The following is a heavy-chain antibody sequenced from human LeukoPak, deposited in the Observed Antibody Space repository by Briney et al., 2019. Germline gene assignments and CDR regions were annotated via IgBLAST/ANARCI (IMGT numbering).Heavy chain of an antibody. CDR3: ARDNPYYDFV. CDR1: GYTFTRYA. V-gene: IGHV1-3*04. D-gene: IGHD3-3*01. J-gene: IGHJ6*02. Sequence: GASVKVSCKASGYTFTRYAMHWVRQAPGQSLDWMGWINTGNGNTKYSPKFQGRVTLSRDTSANTVYMEVTSLRSEDTAVYYCARDNPYYDFVWGQGTTVTVSS. CDR2: INTGNGNT.